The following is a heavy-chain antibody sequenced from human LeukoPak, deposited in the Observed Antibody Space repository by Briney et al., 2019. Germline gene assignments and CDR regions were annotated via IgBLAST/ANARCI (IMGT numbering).Heavy chain of an antibody. V-gene: IGHV3-9*01. CDR2: ISWNSDRI. CDR1: GFTFDDYA. Sequence: GGSLRLSCTASGFTFDDYAIHWVRQAPGKGLEWVSGISWNSDRIDYADSVKGRFTISSDNAKNSLYLQMTSLRPEDTALYYCAKEGYCSGGSCYEGAFDIWGQGTMVTVSS. D-gene: IGHD2-15*01. J-gene: IGHJ3*02. CDR3: AKEGYCSGGSCYEGAFDI.